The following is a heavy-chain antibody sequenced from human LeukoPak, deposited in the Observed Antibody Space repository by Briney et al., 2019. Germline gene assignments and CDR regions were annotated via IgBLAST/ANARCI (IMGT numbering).Heavy chain of an antibody. V-gene: IGHV4-59*01. Sequence: SETLSLTCSISGGSIGSFYWSWIRQPPGKGLEWIGYVHYTGTTNYNPSLKTRVTISVDTSRNQFSLKLTSVTAADTAFYFCAREFGELSRFDPWGQGTLVTVSS. CDR3: AREFGELSRFDP. D-gene: IGHD3-10*01. J-gene: IGHJ5*02. CDR1: GGSIGSFY. CDR2: VHYTGTT.